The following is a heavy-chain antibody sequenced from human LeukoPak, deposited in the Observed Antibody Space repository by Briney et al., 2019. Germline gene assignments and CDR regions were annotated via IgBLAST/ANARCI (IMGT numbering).Heavy chain of an antibody. CDR1: GYSFASYW. D-gene: IGHD2-2*01. J-gene: IGHJ4*02. V-gene: IGHV5-51*01. CDR2: IYPGDSDT. Sequence: GESLKISCKGSGYSFASYWIAWVRQMPGKGLEWMGIIYPGDSDTRYSPSFQGQITISADKSISTAYLQWSSLKASDTAIYYCARQWGDCSSTSCYSAYWGQGTLVTVSS. CDR3: ARQWGDCSSTSCYSAY.